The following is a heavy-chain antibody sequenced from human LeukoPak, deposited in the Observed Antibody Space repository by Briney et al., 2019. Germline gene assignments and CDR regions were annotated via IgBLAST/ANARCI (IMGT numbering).Heavy chain of an antibody. CDR1: GFTFSNYA. CDR2: ITSVSSYK. J-gene: IGHJ4*02. Sequence: GGTLRLSCKASGFTFSNYAMNWVRQAPGKGLEWVSSITSVSSYKYYADSVKGRFTISRDNAKNSLFLQMNSLRAEDTAIYYCARDPTADDYWGQGTLVTVSS. V-gene: IGHV3-21*01. D-gene: IGHD2-2*01. CDR3: ARDPTADDY.